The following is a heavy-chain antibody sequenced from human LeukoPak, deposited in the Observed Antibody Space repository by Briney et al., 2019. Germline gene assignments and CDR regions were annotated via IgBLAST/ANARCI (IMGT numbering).Heavy chain of an antibody. V-gene: IGHV1-18*01. CDR3: ARDEYYYDSSGYFSFDY. Sequence: GASVKVSCKASGYTFTSYGISWVRQAPGQGLELMGWIGAYNGNTNYAQKLQGRVTMTTDTSTSTAYMELRSLRSDDTAVYYCARDEYYYDSSGYFSFDYWGQGTLVTVSS. CDR1: GYTFTSYG. D-gene: IGHD3-22*01. CDR2: IGAYNGNT. J-gene: IGHJ4*02.